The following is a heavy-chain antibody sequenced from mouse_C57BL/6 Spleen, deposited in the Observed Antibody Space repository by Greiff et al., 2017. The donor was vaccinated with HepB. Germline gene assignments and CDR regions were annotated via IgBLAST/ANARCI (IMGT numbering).Heavy chain of an antibody. J-gene: IGHJ1*03. CDR2: INPNNGGT. D-gene: IGHD2-1*01. V-gene: IGHV1-18*01. CDR3: ARRSIYYGYWYFDV. Sequence: EVQLQQSGPELVKPGASVKIPCKASGYTFTDYNMDWVKQSHGKSLEWIGDINPNNGGTIYNQKFKGKATLTVDKSSSTAYMELRSLTSEDTAVYYCARRSIYYGYWYFDVWGTGTTVTVSS. CDR1: GYTFTDYN.